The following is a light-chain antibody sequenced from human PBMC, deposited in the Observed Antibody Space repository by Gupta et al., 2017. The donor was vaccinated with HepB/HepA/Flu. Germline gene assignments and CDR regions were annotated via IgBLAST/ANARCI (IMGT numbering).Light chain of an antibody. V-gene: IGKV3D-20*01. Sequence: ELVLTQSPATLSLSPGERATLSCGASQSVSRSYLAWYQQKPGLAPRLLIYDASSRATGIPDRFSGSGSGTDFTLTISRLEPEDFAVYYCQQYSNSPLTFGGGTKVEIK. CDR3: QQYSNSPLT. J-gene: IGKJ4*02. CDR1: QSVSRSY. CDR2: DAS.